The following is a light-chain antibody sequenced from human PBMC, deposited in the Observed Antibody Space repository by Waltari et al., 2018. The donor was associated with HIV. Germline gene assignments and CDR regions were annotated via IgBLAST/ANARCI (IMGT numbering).Light chain of an antibody. CDR1: SGDVGGYKY. Sequence: QSALTQPRSVSGSPGQSVTISCTGTSGDVGGYKYVSWYQQYPGKAPKLMIYDVTKRPSVVPDRFSGSKSGNTASLTISGLQAEDEADYHCCSYAGTYGFVFGGGTKLTV. CDR3: CSYAGTYGFV. CDR2: DVT. V-gene: IGLV2-11*01. J-gene: IGLJ2*01.